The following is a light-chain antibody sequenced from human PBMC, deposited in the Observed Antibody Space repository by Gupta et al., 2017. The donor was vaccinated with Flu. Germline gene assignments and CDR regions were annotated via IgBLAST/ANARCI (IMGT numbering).Light chain of an antibody. J-gene: IGKJ4*01. CDR1: QSLLYNPNNKNY. V-gene: IGKV4-1*01. CDR3: QHYYTTSLT. Sequence: NCKSSQSLLYNPNNKNYVAWYQKKPGQPPKALIYWASTRDSGVPDRFSGNGSGTDFTLTISNLQAEDVAVYYCQHYYTTSLTFGGGTRVEIK. CDR2: WAS.